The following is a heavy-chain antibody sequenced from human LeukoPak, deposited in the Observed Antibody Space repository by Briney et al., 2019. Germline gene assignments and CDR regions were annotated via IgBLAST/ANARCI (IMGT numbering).Heavy chain of an antibody. CDR3: ATPYYGSPWAWFDP. CDR1: GGSISSSSYY. CDR2: IYFSGST. Sequence: SETLSLTCTVSGGSISSSSYYWGWIRQPPGKGLEWIGSIYFSGSTYYHPSLKTRATISVDTSKNQFSLKLSSVTAADTAVYFCATPYYGSPWAWFDPWGQGTLVTVSS. V-gene: IGHV4-39*01. J-gene: IGHJ5*02. D-gene: IGHD3-3*01.